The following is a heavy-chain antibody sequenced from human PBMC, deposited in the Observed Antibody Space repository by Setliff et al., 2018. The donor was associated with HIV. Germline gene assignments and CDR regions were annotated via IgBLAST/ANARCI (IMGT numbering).Heavy chain of an antibody. CDR1: GFTFSDHY. D-gene: IGHD3-22*01. CDR3: AGDLFPNYHDSNPYYPPGY. J-gene: IGHJ4*02. CDR2: ISGTATTI. Sequence: GGSLRLSCAASGFTFSDHYMSWIRQAPGKGLEWVSSISGTATTIDSADSVKGRFTISRDNAKNSLLLQMNSRRAEDTAVYYCAGDLFPNYHDSNPYYPPGYWGQGTLVTVSS. V-gene: IGHV3-11*01.